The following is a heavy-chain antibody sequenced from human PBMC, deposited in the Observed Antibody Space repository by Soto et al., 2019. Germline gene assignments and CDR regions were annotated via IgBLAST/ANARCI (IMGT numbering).Heavy chain of an antibody. CDR1: GYTFTSYG. D-gene: IGHD6-19*01. Sequence: QVQLVQSGAEVKKPGASVKVSCKASGYTFTSYGISWVRQAPGQGLEWMGWISAYNGNTNYAQKLQDRVTTTTDTTTSTAYRELRSLRSDDTAVYYCARDGLAVAGLHGYYGMDVWGQGTTVTVSS. CDR2: ISAYNGNT. CDR3: ARDGLAVAGLHGYYGMDV. V-gene: IGHV1-18*01. J-gene: IGHJ6*02.